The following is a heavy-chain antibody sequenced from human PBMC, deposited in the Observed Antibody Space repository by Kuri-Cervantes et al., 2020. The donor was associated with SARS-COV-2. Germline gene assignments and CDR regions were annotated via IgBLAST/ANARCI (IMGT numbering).Heavy chain of an antibody. CDR3: AKELYSSSWYPWFDP. V-gene: IGHV3-21*01. CDR1: GFTFSSYS. D-gene: IGHD6-13*01. CDR2: ISSSSSYI. J-gene: IGHJ5*02. Sequence: GGSLRLSCAASGFTFSSYSMNWVRQAPGKGLEWVSSISSSSSYIYYADSVKGRFTISRDNSKNTLYLQMNSLRAEDTAVYYCAKELYSSSWYPWFDPWGQGTLVTVSS.